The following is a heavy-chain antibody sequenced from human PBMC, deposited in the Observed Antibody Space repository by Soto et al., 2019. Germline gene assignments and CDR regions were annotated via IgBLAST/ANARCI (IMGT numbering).Heavy chain of an antibody. D-gene: IGHD3-3*01. Sequence: SGKVSCKASGGTFSSYTISWVRQAPGQGLEWMGRIIPILGIANYAQKFQGRVTITADKSTSTAYMELSSLRSEDTAVYYCARAQVGDFWSGYHSNWFDPWGQGTLVTV. V-gene: IGHV1-69*02. CDR1: GGTFSSYT. CDR3: ARAQVGDFWSGYHSNWFDP. CDR2: IIPILGIA. J-gene: IGHJ5*02.